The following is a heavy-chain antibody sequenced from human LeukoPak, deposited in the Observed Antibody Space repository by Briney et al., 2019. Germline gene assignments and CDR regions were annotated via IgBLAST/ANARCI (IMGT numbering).Heavy chain of an antibody. CDR3: ATGGDRRKVGY. CDR1: GGSITSNY. D-gene: IGHD2-21*02. J-gene: IGHJ4*02. CDR2: TYYSGNT. V-gene: IGHV4-59*08. Sequence: SETLSLTCTVSGGSITSNYWSWIRQPPGKGLEWIGYTYYSGNTNYNPSLRSRVTLSLDTSKNQFSLKLTSVTAADTAVYFCATGGDRRKVGYWGQGTLVTVSS.